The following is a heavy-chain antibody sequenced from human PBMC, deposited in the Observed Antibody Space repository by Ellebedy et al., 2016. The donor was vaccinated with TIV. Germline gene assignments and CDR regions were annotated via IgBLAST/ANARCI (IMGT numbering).Heavy chain of an antibody. V-gene: IGHV3-48*01. CDR1: GFTFSSYS. CDR3: ARDRLLWFGEFYGMDV. J-gene: IGHJ6*02. Sequence: GGSLRLSXAASGFTFSSYSMNWVRQAPGKGLEWVSYISSSSSTIYYADSVKGRFTISRDNAKNSLYLQMNSLRAEDTAVYYCARDRLLWFGEFYGMDVWGQGTTVTVSS. D-gene: IGHD3-10*01. CDR2: ISSSSSTI.